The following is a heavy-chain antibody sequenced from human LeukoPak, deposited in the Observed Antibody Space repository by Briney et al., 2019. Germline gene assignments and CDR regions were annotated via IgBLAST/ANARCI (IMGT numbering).Heavy chain of an antibody. Sequence: GGSLRLSCAASGFTFSSYWMHWVRHAPGKGLVWVSRINSDGSSTSYADSVKGRFTISRDNAKNTLYLQMNSLRAEDTAVYYCARAPYSYGLYFDYWGQGTLVTVSS. CDR3: ARAPYSYGLYFDY. V-gene: IGHV3-74*01. D-gene: IGHD5-18*01. J-gene: IGHJ4*02. CDR2: INSDGSST. CDR1: GFTFSSYW.